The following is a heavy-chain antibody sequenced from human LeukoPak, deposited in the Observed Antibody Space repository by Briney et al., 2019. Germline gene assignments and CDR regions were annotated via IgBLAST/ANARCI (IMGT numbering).Heavy chain of an antibody. Sequence: SVTLSLICTVCSDSLSSYYWSWIRHPPGKGREWSGYIYHTGSNNYNPSLKRRVTISVDTSTSQFSLKLSSVTAADTAVYYCARHSPNRDFDSWGQGTLVTVSS. J-gene: IGHJ4*02. CDR2: IYHTGSN. D-gene: IGHD1-14*01. V-gene: IGHV4-59*08. CDR1: SDSLSSYY. CDR3: ARHSPNRDFDS.